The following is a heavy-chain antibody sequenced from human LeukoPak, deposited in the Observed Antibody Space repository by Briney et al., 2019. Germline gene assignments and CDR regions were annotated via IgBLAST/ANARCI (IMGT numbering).Heavy chain of an antibody. V-gene: IGHV3-21*01. CDR2: ISGSGGTT. Sequence: GGSLRLSCAASGFTFSDYAMNWVRQAPGKGLEWVSAISGSGGTTDYADSVKGRFTISRDNAKNSLYLQMNSLRAEDTALYYCASAPSGTTHFDYWGQGTLVTVSS. CDR3: ASAPSGTTHFDY. D-gene: IGHD1-26*01. J-gene: IGHJ4*02. CDR1: GFTFSDYA.